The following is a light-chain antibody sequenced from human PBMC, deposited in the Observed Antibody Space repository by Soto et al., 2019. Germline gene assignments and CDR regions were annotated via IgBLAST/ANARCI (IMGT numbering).Light chain of an antibody. CDR1: SSNIGAGYD. CDR2: GNS. J-gene: IGLJ3*02. Sequence: QSVLTQPPSVSGAPGQRVTISCTGSSSNIGAGYDVHWYQQLPGTAPKPLIYGNSNRPSGVPDRFSGSMSGTSASLAITGLQAEDEADYYCQSYDSRLSVVFGGGTQLTVL. V-gene: IGLV1-40*01. CDR3: QSYDSRLSVV.